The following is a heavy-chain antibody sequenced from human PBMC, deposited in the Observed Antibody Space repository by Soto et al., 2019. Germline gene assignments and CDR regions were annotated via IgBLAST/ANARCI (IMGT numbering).Heavy chain of an antibody. CDR2: INHSGST. Sequence: LSLTCAVYGGSFSGYYWSWIRQPPGKGLEWIGEINHSGSTNYNPSLKSRVTISVDTSKNQFSLKLSSVTAADTAVYYCARTVAAAGEYLDYWGQGTLVTVS. J-gene: IGHJ4*02. CDR3: ARTVAAAGEYLDY. V-gene: IGHV4-34*01. D-gene: IGHD6-13*01. CDR1: GGSFSGYY.